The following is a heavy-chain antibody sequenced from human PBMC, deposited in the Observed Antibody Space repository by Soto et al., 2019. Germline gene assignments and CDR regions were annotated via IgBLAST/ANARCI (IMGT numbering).Heavy chain of an antibody. D-gene: IGHD1-1*01. CDR1: GYNFTTSW. J-gene: IGHJ4*02. V-gene: IGHV5-51*01. CDR3: ARLFSGTAPFDY. Sequence: GESLKISCKGSGYNFTTSWIAWVRQMPGKGLEWMGIIYPADPDIRYSPSFQGQVTISADKSISTAYLQWSSLKASDTAMYYCARLFSGTAPFDYWGQGTLVTVSS. CDR2: IYPADPDI.